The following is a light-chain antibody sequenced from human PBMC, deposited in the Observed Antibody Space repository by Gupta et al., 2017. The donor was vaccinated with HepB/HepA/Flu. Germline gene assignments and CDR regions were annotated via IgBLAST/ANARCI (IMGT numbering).Light chain of an antibody. CDR3: QQRDSTPFT. J-gene: IGKJ3*01. CDR2: AAS. Sequence: DIQMTQSPSSLSASVGDRVTITCRASQRISSYLNWYQQKPGKAPKLLIYAASRLQSGVPSRFSGSGSGTDFTLTISIRQPEDFATYYCQQRDSTPFTFGPGTKVDIK. V-gene: IGKV1-39*01. CDR1: QRISSY.